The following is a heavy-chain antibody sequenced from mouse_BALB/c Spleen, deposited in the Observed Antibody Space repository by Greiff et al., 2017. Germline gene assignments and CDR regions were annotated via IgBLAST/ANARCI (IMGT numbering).Heavy chain of an antibody. CDR3: ARGGTVVAKDY. J-gene: IGHJ2*01. CDR1: GFTIKDYY. D-gene: IGHD1-1*01. Sequence: VQLQQSGAELVRPGALVKLSCKASGFTIKDYYMHWVKQRPGQGLEWIGWIDPENGNTIYDPKFQGKASITADTSSNTAYLQISSLTSEDTAVYYGARGGTVVAKDYWGQGTTLTVAS. CDR2: IDPENGNT. V-gene: IGHV14-1*02.